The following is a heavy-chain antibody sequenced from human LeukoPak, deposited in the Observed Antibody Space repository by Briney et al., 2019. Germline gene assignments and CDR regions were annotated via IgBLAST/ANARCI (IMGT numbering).Heavy chain of an antibody. Sequence: PSETLSLTCSVSSGSISSYYWSWIRRPAGKGLEWIGHIDMSWSTNYNPSLKSRVTMSVDTSKNQFSLNLSSVTAADTAIYYCARELMARVSTSPLRRRSYSYMDVWGKGTTVTVSS. CDR2: IDMSWST. D-gene: IGHD5-24*01. CDR1: SGSISSYY. J-gene: IGHJ6*03. CDR3: ARELMARVSTSPLRRRSYSYMDV. V-gene: IGHV4-4*07.